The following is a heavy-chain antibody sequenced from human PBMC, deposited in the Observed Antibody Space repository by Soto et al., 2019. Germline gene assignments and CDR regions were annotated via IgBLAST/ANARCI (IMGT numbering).Heavy chain of an antibody. J-gene: IGHJ4*02. Sequence: SETLSLTCTVSGGSISSSSTYYWVWIRQPPGKGLEWIGSIYYSGSTYYKPSLKSRVTISVDTSKNQFSLKLSSVTAADTAVYYCAITTRYYDILSGLDYWGQGTLVTVSS. CDR1: GGSISSSSTYY. V-gene: IGHV4-39*01. CDR3: AITTRYYDILSGLDY. D-gene: IGHD3-9*01. CDR2: IYYSGST.